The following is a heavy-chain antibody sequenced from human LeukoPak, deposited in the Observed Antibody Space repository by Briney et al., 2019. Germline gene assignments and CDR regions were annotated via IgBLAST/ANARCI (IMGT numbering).Heavy chain of an antibody. J-gene: IGHJ4*02. Sequence: PGGSLRLSCAASGFTFSSYAMHWVRQAPGKGLEWVAVISYDGSNKYYADSEKGRFTISRDNSKNTLYLQMNSLRAEDTAVYYCARDRVGATDYFDYWGQGTLVTVSS. V-gene: IGHV3-30-3*01. D-gene: IGHD1-26*01. CDR3: ARDRVGATDYFDY. CDR2: ISYDGSNK. CDR1: GFTFSSYA.